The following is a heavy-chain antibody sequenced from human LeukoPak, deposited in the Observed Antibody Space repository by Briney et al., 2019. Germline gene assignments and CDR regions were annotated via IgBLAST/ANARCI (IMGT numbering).Heavy chain of an antibody. CDR3: TRDGTTGDY. Sequence: PGGSLRLSCTASGFTFGDYAMSWVRQAPGKGLEWVGFIRSKAYGGTAEYAASVKGRFTISRDDSKSIAYLQMNSLKTEDTAVYYCTRDGTTGDYWGQGALVTVSS. D-gene: IGHD1-14*01. CDR2: IRSKAYGGTA. CDR1: GFTFGDYA. V-gene: IGHV3-49*04. J-gene: IGHJ4*02.